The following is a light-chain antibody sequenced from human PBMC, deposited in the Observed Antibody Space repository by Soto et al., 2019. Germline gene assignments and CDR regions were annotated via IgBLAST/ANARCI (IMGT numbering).Light chain of an antibody. CDR2: DAS. J-gene: IGKJ1*01. Sequence: EIVLTQSPGTLSLSPGEGATLSCWASQTVSSYLAWYQQKPGQAPRLLIYDASNRATGIPARFSGSGSGTDFTLTISSLEPEDFAVYYCQQRSNWPRTFGQGTKVDIK. V-gene: IGKV3-11*01. CDR3: QQRSNWPRT. CDR1: QTVSSY.